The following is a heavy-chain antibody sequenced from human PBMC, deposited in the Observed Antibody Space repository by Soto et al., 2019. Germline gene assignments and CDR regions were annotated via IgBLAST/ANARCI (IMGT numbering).Heavy chain of an antibody. CDR2: LKQDGSEK. J-gene: IGHJ4*02. CDR1: GFTFSSYW. V-gene: IGHV3-7*04. CDR3: ARDMMTTVSQQDY. Sequence: EVQLVESGGGLVQPGGSLRLSCAASGFTFSSYWMSWVRQAPGKGLEWVAKLKQDGSEKYYVDSVKGRFTISRDNAKKSLYMQMNSLRAEATAVYYCARDMMTTVSQQDYWGQGTLVTVSS. D-gene: IGHD4-4*01.